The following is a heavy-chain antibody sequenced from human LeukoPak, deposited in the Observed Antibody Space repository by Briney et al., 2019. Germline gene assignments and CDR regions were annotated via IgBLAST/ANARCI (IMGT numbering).Heavy chain of an antibody. Sequence: GRSLRLSCAASGFTFSDYGIHWVRQAPGQGLEWVALIWYDGSKKYYADSVKGRFTISRDNTKNTLYLQLNTLRADDTAVYYCARAHSSSSTFDLWGQGTLVTVSS. V-gene: IGHV3-33*01. CDR3: ARAHSSSSTFDL. J-gene: IGHJ4*02. D-gene: IGHD6-6*01. CDR1: GFTFSDYG. CDR2: IWYDGSKK.